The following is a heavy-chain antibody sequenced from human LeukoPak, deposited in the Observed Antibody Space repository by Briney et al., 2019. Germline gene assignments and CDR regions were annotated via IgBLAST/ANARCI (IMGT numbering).Heavy chain of an antibody. CDR2: ISWNSGSI. Sequence: GGFLRLSCAASGFTFDDYAMHWVRQAPGKGLEWVSGISWNSGSIGYADSVKGRFTISRDNAKNSLYLQMNSLRAEDTALYYCAKDNGDDILTGYCDYWGQGTLVTVSS. CDR3: AKDNGDDILTGYCDY. J-gene: IGHJ4*02. CDR1: GFTFDDYA. D-gene: IGHD3-9*01. V-gene: IGHV3-9*01.